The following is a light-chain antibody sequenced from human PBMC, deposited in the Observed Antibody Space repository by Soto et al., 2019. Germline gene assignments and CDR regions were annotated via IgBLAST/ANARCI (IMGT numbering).Light chain of an antibody. CDR3: LQHKSYRLT. V-gene: IGKV1-17*03. Sequence: DIQMTQSPSAMSASVGDRVTITCRASEGVSNSLGWFQQKPGKVPKRLISAASSLQNGVPSRFSASGSGSDVTLAISSLQTEDSATYYCLQHKSYRLTCGGGTKVEI. CDR1: EGVSNS. J-gene: IGKJ4*01. CDR2: AAS.